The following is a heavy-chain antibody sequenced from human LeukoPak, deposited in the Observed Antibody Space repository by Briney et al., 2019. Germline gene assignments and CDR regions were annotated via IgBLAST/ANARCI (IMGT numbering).Heavy chain of an antibody. Sequence: PSETLSLTCAVYGDSFSGYYWSWIRQPPGKGLEWIGEINHSGSTNYNPSLKGRVTISVDASKNQFSLKLSSVTAADTAVYYYARIYGSGRYNWFDPWGQGTLVTVSS. CDR3: ARIYGSGRYNWFDP. CDR2: INHSGST. V-gene: IGHV4-34*01. J-gene: IGHJ5*02. CDR1: GDSFSGYY. D-gene: IGHD3-10*01.